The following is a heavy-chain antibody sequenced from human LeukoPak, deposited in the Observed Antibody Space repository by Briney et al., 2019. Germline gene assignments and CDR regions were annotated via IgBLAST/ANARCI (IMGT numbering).Heavy chain of an antibody. J-gene: IGHJ6*04. V-gene: IGHV1-3*01. CDR1: GYTFTSYA. CDR2: INAGNGNT. Sequence: ASVKVSSKASGYTFTSYAMHWVRQAPGQRLEWMGWINAGNGNTKYSQKFQGRVTITRDTSASTAYMELSSLRSEDTAVYYCARDSPVVAPKYSMDVWGKGTTVTVSS. D-gene: IGHD4-23*01. CDR3: ARDSPVVAPKYSMDV.